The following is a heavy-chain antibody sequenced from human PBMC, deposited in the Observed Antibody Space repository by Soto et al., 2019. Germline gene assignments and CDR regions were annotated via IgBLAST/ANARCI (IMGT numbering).Heavy chain of an antibody. CDR3: AKAVGGYYYGMDV. CDR1: GFTFDDYT. V-gene: IGHV3-43*01. J-gene: IGHJ6*02. CDR2: FSWDGSST. Sequence: EVQLVESGGVVVQPGGSLRLSCAASGFTFDDYTMHWVRQAPGKGLEWVSLFSWDGSSTYYGDSVKGRFTISRDNSKKSLYLQMNSLRPEDTDVYYCAKAVGGYYYGMDVWGQGTTVTVSS. D-gene: IGHD3-16*01.